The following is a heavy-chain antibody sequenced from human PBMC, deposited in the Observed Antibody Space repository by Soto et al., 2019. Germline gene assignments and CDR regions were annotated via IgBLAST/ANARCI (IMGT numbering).Heavy chain of an antibody. CDR3: ATGLKDASNRPSFDS. Sequence: GGSLRLSCSGSGFNFSDYYMNWIRQTPVRGLEWVSSILSLESHKYYAASVMGRFSISRDNAQESLFLQMNNLRAEDTGIYFCATGLKDASNRPSFDSWGPGTPVTVSS. CDR2: ILSLESHK. D-gene: IGHD3-16*01. CDR1: GFNFSDYY. V-gene: IGHV3-11*01. J-gene: IGHJ4*02.